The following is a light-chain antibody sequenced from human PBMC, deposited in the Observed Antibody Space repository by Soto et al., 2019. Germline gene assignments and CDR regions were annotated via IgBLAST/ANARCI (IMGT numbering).Light chain of an antibody. CDR2: AAS. Sequence: DIQMTQSPSSLSASVGDRVTITGRASQSISSYLNWYQQKPGKAPKLLIYAASSLQSGVPSRFSGSGSGTDFTLTISSLQPEDFATYYCQQSYSTLITFGQGTRLENK. CDR1: QSISSY. V-gene: IGKV1-39*01. CDR3: QQSYSTLIT. J-gene: IGKJ5*01.